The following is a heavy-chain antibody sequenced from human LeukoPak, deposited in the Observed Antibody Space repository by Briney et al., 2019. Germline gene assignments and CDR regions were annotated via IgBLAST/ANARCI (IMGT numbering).Heavy chain of an antibody. CDR2: ITSNGGST. J-gene: IGHJ6*03. CDR3: ARENSGYETTLYYYYYMDV. D-gene: IGHD5-12*01. Sequence: GGSLRLSRAASGFTFSSYAMHWVRQAPGKGLECVSAITSNGGSTYYANSVKGRFTISRDNSNNTLYLQMGSLRAEDMAVYYCARENSGYETTLYYYYYMDVWGKGTTVTVSS. V-gene: IGHV3-64*01. CDR1: GFTFSSYA.